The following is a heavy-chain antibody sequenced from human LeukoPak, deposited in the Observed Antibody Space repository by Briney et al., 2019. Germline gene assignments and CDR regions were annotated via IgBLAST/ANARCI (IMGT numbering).Heavy chain of an antibody. CDR1: GFTFSSYS. D-gene: IGHD3-10*01. Sequence: PGGSLRLSCAVSGFTFSSYSMNWVRQAPGKGLEWVSSISSGSSYIYYADSVKGRFTISRDNAKKSLYLQMNSLRAEDTAVYYCAREWGVVDYWGQGTLVTVSS. V-gene: IGHV3-21*01. J-gene: IGHJ4*02. CDR3: AREWGVVDY. CDR2: ISSGSSYI.